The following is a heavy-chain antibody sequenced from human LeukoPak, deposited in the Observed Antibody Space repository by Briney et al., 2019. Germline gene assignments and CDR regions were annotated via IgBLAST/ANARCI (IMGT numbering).Heavy chain of an antibody. CDR2: TYFRSKWYY. Sequence: SQTLSLTCAISGDSFSSDSAAWNWIRQSPSRGLEWLARTYFRSKWYYDYALAVKGRITINPDTSRNQFSLQLNSVTPEDTAVYFCARDPVGGSTIFDSWGQGTLVTVSS. CDR1: GDSFSSDSAA. J-gene: IGHJ4*02. D-gene: IGHD1-26*01. CDR3: ARDPVGGSTIFDS. V-gene: IGHV6-1*01.